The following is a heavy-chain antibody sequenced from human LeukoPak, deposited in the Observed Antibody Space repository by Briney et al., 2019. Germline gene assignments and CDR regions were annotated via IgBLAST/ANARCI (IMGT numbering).Heavy chain of an antibody. Sequence: ASVKVSCKASGYTFTSYAMHWVRQAPGQRLEWMGWINAGNGNTKYSQKFQGRVTITRDTSASTAYMELSSLRSEDTAVYYCAREEGSGSYLDYWGQGTLVTVSS. CDR1: GYTFTSYA. V-gene: IGHV1-3*01. J-gene: IGHJ4*02. CDR3: AREEGSGSYLDY. D-gene: IGHD1-26*01. CDR2: INAGNGNT.